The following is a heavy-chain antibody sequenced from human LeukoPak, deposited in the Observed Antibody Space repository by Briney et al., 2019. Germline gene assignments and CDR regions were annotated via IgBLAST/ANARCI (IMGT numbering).Heavy chain of an antibody. V-gene: IGHV3-66*01. Sequence: GGSLRLSCAASGFTVSNNYMSWVRQAPGKGLEWVSVIYSGGTTYYTDSVKGRFTISRDTSKNTLYLQMNSLRAEDTAVYYCARERITMVRGAWYYYYGMDVWGQGTTVTVSS. J-gene: IGHJ6*02. CDR1: GFTVSNNY. CDR2: IYSGGTT. D-gene: IGHD3-10*01. CDR3: ARERITMVRGAWYYYYGMDV.